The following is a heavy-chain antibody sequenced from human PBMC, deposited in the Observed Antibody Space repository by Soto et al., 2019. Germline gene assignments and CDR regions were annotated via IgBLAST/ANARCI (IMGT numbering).Heavy chain of an antibody. Sequence: GGSLRLSCAASGFTVSSNYMSWVRQAPGKGLEWVSVIYSGGSTYYADSVKGRFTISRDNSKNTLYLQMNSLRAEDTAVYYCARGGPTASAAAAVPYYYYGMDVWGQGTTVTVSS. V-gene: IGHV3-53*01. D-gene: IGHD6-13*01. CDR3: ARGGPTASAAAAVPYYYYGMDV. CDR2: IYSGGST. CDR1: GFTVSSNY. J-gene: IGHJ6*02.